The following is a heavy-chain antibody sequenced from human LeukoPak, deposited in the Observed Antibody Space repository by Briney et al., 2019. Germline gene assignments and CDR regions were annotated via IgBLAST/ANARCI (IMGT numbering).Heavy chain of an antibody. Sequence: SETLSLTCAVYGGSFSGYYWSWIRQPPGKGLEWVGEINHSGSTNYNPSLKSRVTISVDTSKNQFSLKLSSVTAADTAVYYCARRKGYCSSTSCLGDFDYWGQGTLVTVSS. J-gene: IGHJ4*02. CDR3: ARRKGYCSSTSCLGDFDY. CDR2: INHSGST. V-gene: IGHV4-34*01. D-gene: IGHD2-2*01. CDR1: GGSFSGYY.